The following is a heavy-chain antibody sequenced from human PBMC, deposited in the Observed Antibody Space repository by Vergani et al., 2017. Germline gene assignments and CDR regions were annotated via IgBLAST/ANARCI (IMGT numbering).Heavy chain of an antibody. Sequence: EVQVVESGGDLVQPGRSLRLSCTVSGPASDDFGMDWVRHVPGTGLEWVSGMIWNTGYKGYADSVKGRFTISRDRAKNSLDLQINRLRPDDTALYYCVKDIYAGCMDVWGKGTTVTVSS. J-gene: IGHJ6*03. D-gene: IGHD2/OR15-2a*01. CDR1: GPASDDFG. CDR3: VKDIYAGCMDV. V-gene: IGHV3-9*02. CDR2: MIWNTGYK.